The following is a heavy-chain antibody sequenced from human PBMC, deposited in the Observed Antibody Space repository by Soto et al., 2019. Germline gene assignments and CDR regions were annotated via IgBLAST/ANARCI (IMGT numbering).Heavy chain of an antibody. CDR2: ISAYNGNT. D-gene: IGHD3-9*01. Sequence: ASVKVPCKASGYTFTSYGISWVRQAPGQGLEWMGWISAYNGNTNYAQKLQGRVTMTTDTSTSTAYMELRSLRSDDTAVYYCAREGEYVLRYFDWLPNGPPYYYGMDVWGQGTTVTVSS. V-gene: IGHV1-18*04. J-gene: IGHJ6*02. CDR1: GYTFTSYG. CDR3: AREGEYVLRYFDWLPNGPPYYYGMDV.